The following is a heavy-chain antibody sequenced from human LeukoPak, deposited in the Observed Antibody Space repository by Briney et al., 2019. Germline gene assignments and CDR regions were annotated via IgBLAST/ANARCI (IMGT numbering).Heavy chain of an antibody. Sequence: GGSLRLSCAASGFTFSSYWMSWVRQAPGKGLEWVANIKQDGREKYYVDSVKGRFTISRDNAKNSLYLQMNSLRAEDTAVYYCARDLTMVRGVINDVDYWGQGTLVTVSS. V-gene: IGHV3-7*03. CDR1: GFTFSSYW. CDR3: ARDLTMVRGVINDVDY. J-gene: IGHJ4*02. D-gene: IGHD3-10*01. CDR2: IKQDGREK.